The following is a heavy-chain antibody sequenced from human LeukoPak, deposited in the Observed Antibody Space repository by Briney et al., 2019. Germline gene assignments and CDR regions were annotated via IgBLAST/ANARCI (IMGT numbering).Heavy chain of an antibody. V-gene: IGHV3-66*01. J-gene: IGHJ4*02. CDR3: ARRLLTGYYEF. CDR2: FYSGDTT. CDR1: GFTFSSYW. D-gene: IGHD3-9*01. Sequence: QAGGSLRLSCAASGFTFSSYWMSWVRQAPGKGLEWVSVFYSGDTTYYANSVKGRFTISRDNSKNMLYLQMNSLRAEDTAVYYCARRLLTGYYEFWGQGTLVTVSS.